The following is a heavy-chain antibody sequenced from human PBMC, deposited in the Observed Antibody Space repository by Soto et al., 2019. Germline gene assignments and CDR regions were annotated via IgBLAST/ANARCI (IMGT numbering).Heavy chain of an antibody. Sequence: SETLSLTCAVSGGSISSYYWSWIRQPPGKGLEWIGYIYYSGSTNYNPSLKSRVTISVDTSKNQFSLKLSSVTAADTAVYYCARETISWQSVDYWGQGTLVTVSS. D-gene: IGHD6-13*01. V-gene: IGHV4-59*01. CDR1: GGSISSYY. CDR3: ARETISWQSVDY. J-gene: IGHJ4*02. CDR2: IYYSGST.